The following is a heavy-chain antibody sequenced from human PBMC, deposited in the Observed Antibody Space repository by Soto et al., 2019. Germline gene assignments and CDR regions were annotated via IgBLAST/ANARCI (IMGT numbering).Heavy chain of an antibody. CDR3: ARGQTSGWYRGVLDF. CDR2: ITGYNGDT. D-gene: IGHD6-19*01. V-gene: IGHV1-18*04. J-gene: IGHJ4*02. Sequence: AASVKVSCKASGYTFPNYGINWVRQARGQGLEWMGWITGYNGDTNYAQKFQGRLTMTTDISSRTAYMELRNLRSDDTAVYYCARGQTSGWYRGVLDFWGQGTLVTVSS. CDR1: GYTFPNYG.